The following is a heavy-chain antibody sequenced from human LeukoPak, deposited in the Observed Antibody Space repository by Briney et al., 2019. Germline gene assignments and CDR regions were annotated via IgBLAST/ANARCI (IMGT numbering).Heavy chain of an antibody. CDR2: INPNSGGT. J-gene: IGHJ5*02. CDR1: GYTFTGYY. CDR3: ARYRRRDGYTGWFDP. D-gene: IGHD5-24*01. V-gene: IGHV1-2*02. Sequence: GASVKVSCKASGYTFTGYYMHWVRQAPGQGLEWMGWINPNSGGTNYAQKFQGRVTMTRDTSISTAYMELSRLRSDDTAVYYCARYRRRDGYTGWFDPWGQGTLVTVSS.